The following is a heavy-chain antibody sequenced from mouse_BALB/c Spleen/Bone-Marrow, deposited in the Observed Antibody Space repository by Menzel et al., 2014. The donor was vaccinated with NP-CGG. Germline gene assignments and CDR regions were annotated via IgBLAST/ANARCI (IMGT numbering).Heavy chain of an antibody. CDR2: IDPSDSET. D-gene: IGHD4-1*01. CDR1: GYTFTGYW. J-gene: IGHJ2*01. V-gene: IGHV1-61*01. CDR3: ARSGFDY. Sequence: VQLQQSGAELVRPGASVTLSCKASGYTFTGYWMNWVKQRPGQGLEWIGMIDPSDSETHYNQIFKDKATLTVDKSSSTAYMQLGSLTSEDSAVYYCARSGFDYWGQGTTLTVSS.